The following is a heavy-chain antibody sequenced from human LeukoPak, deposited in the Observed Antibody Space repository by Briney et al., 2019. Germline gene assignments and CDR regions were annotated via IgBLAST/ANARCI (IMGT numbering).Heavy chain of an antibody. CDR3: ARSSEIAAPFDP. CDR1: GFTFSSYG. J-gene: IGHJ5*02. V-gene: IGHV3-33*01. Sequence: PGGSLRLSCAASGFTFSSYGMHWVRQAPGKGLEWVAVIWYDGSDKYYADSVKGRFTISRDNSKNTLYLQMNSLRAEDTAVYYCARSSEIAAPFDPWGQGTLVTVSS. CDR2: IWYDGSDK. D-gene: IGHD3-10*01.